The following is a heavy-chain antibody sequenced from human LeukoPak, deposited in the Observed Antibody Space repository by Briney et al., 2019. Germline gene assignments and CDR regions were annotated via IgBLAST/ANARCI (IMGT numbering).Heavy chain of an antibody. CDR1: GFTFSTFG. Sequence: GGSLRLSCAASGFTFSTFGMHWVRQAPGKGLEWVAIIWHDGSNQYYADSVKGRFTISRDNSKNTLYLQLNSLRAEDTAVYYCARDFSSGWIDYWGQGTLVTDSS. CDR3: ARDFSSGWIDY. D-gene: IGHD6-19*01. J-gene: IGHJ4*02. CDR2: IWHDGSNQ. V-gene: IGHV3-33*01.